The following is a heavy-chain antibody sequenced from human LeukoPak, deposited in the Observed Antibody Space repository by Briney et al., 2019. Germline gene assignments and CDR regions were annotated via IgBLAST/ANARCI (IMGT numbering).Heavy chain of an antibody. CDR3: AKLLGTATTYDY. V-gene: IGHV3-7*01. CDR2: VTPDGGQK. D-gene: IGHD5-24*01. CDR1: GFTFSSEA. Sequence: PGGSLRLSCAASGFTFSSEAMSWVRQAPGKGLEWVASVTPDGGQKRYLDSVKGRFTISRDNTENSLYLQMHSLGAEDTAVYYCAKLLGTATTYDYWGQGTLVTVSS. J-gene: IGHJ4*02.